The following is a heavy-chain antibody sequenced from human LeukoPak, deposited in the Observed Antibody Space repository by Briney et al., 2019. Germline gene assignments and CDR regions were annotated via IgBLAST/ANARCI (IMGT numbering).Heavy chain of an antibody. Sequence: PGGSLRLSCAASGFTFSSHWMHWVRQAPGKGLVWVSRINSDGSITSYADSVKGRFTISRDNAKDTLYLQMNSLRAEDAAVYYCASPMWDTAKHDYWGQGTLVTVSS. V-gene: IGHV3-74*01. J-gene: IGHJ4*02. CDR3: ASPMWDTAKHDY. CDR1: GFTFSSHW. D-gene: IGHD5-18*01. CDR2: INSDGSIT.